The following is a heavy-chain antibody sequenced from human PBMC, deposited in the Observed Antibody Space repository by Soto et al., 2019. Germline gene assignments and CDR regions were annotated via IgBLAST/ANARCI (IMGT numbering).Heavy chain of an antibody. CDR2: IYYSGST. Sequence: SETLSLTCTVSGASISSGDYYWTWIRQPPGKGLEWIGSIYYSGSTYYNPSLKSRVTISVGTSNNQFSLNLSSVTAADTAVYYCARANYDSSTYYFDYWGQGTLVTVSS. CDR3: ARANYDSSTYYFDY. J-gene: IGHJ4*02. CDR1: GASISSGDYY. D-gene: IGHD3-22*01. V-gene: IGHV4-30-4*01.